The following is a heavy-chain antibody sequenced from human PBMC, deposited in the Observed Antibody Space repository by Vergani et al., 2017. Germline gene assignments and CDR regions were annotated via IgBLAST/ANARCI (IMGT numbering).Heavy chain of an antibody. D-gene: IGHD2-2*01. J-gene: IGHJ6*02. CDR3: ARGRGYCSSTSCHRRYYYYYGMDV. Sequence: QVQLQESGPGLVKPSETLSLTCTVSGGSISSYYWSWIRQPAGKGLEWIGRIYTSGSTNYNPSLKSRVTMSVDTSKNQFSLKLSSVTAADTAVYYCARGRGYCSSTSCHRRYYYYYGMDVWGQGTTVTVSS. CDR1: GGSISSYY. V-gene: IGHV4-4*07. CDR2: IYTSGST.